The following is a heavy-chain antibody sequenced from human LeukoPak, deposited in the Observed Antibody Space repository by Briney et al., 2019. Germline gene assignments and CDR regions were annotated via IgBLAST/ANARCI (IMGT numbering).Heavy chain of an antibody. D-gene: IGHD3-16*01. CDR3: ARGLRGYYYMDV. Sequence: SETLSLTCAVYGGSFSGYYWSWIRQPPGKGLEWIGEINHSGSTNYNPSLKSRVTISVDTSKNQFSLKLSSVTTADTAVYYCARGLRGYYYMDVWGKGPRSPSP. CDR1: GGSFSGYY. CDR2: INHSGST. V-gene: IGHV4-34*01. J-gene: IGHJ6*03.